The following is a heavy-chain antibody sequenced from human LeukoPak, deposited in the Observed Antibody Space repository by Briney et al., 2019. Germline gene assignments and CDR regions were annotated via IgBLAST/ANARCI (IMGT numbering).Heavy chain of an antibody. Sequence: PGGSLRLSCAASGFTFNTYWMHWVRQARGRGLVWVSRINFDGSTTDYADSVKGRFTISRDNAKNTLYLQMNSLRAEDTALYYCARDFFVDSWGQGTLVTVSS. CDR1: GFTFNTYW. CDR3: ARDFFVDS. J-gene: IGHJ4*02. D-gene: IGHD2/OR15-2a*01. CDR2: INFDGSTT. V-gene: IGHV3-74*01.